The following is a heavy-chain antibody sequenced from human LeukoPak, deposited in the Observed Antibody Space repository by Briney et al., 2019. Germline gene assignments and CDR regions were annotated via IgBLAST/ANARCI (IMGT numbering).Heavy chain of an antibody. CDR3: ARQQVIDFYYYYMDV. Sequence: PGGSLRLSCAASGFTFDDYGMSWVRQAPGKGLEWVSSINWNGDNTDYADSVKGRFTISRDNVKNSLYLQMNSLRAEDTALYYCARQQVIDFYYYYMDVWGKGTTVTVSS. D-gene: IGHD3-16*02. CDR2: INWNGDNT. J-gene: IGHJ6*03. V-gene: IGHV3-20*04. CDR1: GFTFDDYG.